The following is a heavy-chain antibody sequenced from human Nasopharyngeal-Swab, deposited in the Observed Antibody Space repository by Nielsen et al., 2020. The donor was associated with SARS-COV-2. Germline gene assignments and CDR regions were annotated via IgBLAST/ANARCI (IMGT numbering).Heavy chain of an antibody. CDR3: ARSHSGYDRSFDY. CDR2: IYYSGST. Sequence: SETLSLTCTVSGGSISSGGYYWSWIRQHPGKGLEWIGYIYYSGSTYYNPSLKSRVTISVDTSKNQFSLKLSSVTAADTAVYYCARSHSGYDRSFDYWDQGTLVTVSS. V-gene: IGHV4-31*03. D-gene: IGHD5-12*01. CDR1: GGSISSGGYY. J-gene: IGHJ4*02.